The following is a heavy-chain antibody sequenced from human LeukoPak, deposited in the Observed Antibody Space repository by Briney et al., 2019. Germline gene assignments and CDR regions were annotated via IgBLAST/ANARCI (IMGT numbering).Heavy chain of an antibody. CDR1: GYTFISYG. CDR3: ARVSARGFDY. J-gene: IGHJ4*02. Sequence: ASVKVSCKASGYTFISYGISWVRQAPGQGLEWMEWISAYNGNTNYAQKLQGRDTMHTDTSTSTAYMERRSLRSDDTAVYYCARVSARGFDYWGQGTLVTVSS. CDR2: ISAYNGNT. V-gene: IGHV1-18*01. D-gene: IGHD3-10*01.